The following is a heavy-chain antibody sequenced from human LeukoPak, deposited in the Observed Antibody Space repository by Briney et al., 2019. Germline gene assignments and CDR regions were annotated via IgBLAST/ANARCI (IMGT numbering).Heavy chain of an antibody. CDR2: IHKNVGT. CDR3: ARTFDTSGYIYYYDN. J-gene: IGHJ4*02. D-gene: IGHD3-22*01. Sequence: SETLSLTCTVSGGSISSNYWSWIRQPPGKGLEWIGYIHKNVGTNYNPSLKSRVTISLDTSKNQFSLKLSSVTAADTAVYYCARTFDTSGYIYYYDNWGQGTLVTVSS. V-gene: IGHV4-59*01. CDR1: GGSISSNY.